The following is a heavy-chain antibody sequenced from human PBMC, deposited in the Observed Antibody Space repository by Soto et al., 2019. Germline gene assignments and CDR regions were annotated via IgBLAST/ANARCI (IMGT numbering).Heavy chain of an antibody. V-gene: IGHV4-34*01. D-gene: IGHD3-22*01. J-gene: IGHJ5*02. Sequence: SETLSLTCAVYGGSFSGYYWGWIRQPPGKGLEWIGEINHSGSTSYNPSLKRRVTISVDTSKKQFSQKLSSVTAADTAVYCCGVLTDYDSSGYYNWFDPWGQGTLVTVSS. CDR1: GGSFSGYY. CDR3: GVLTDYDSSGYYNWFDP. CDR2: INHSGST.